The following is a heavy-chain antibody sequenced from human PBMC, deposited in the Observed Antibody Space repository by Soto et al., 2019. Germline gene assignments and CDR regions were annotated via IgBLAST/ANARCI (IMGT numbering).Heavy chain of an antibody. D-gene: IGHD6-19*01. CDR1: GGSISSYY. CDR2: IYYSGST. Sequence: QVQLQESGPGLVKPSETLSLTCTVSGGSISSYYWSWIRQPPGTGLEWIGYIYYSGSTNYNPSLKSRVTISVDTSKNQFSLKLSSVTAADTAVYYCAREGIAVAGTIYYYYGMDVWGQGTTVTVSS. CDR3: AREGIAVAGTIYYYYGMDV. J-gene: IGHJ6*02. V-gene: IGHV4-59*01.